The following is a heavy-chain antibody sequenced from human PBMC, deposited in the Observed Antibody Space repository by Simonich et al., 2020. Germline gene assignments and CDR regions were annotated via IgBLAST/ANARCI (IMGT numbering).Heavy chain of an antibody. CDR3: ARGRLTGDKGAFDI. CDR2: INPNSGGT. Sequence: QVQLVQSGAEVKKPGASVKVSCKAAGYTFTGYYVHWVRQAPGQGLEWMGWINPNSGGTNYAQKCQGRVTMTRDTSISTAYMELSRLRSDDTAVYYCARGRLTGDKGAFDIWGQGTMVTVSS. D-gene: IGHD7-27*01. CDR1: GYTFTGYY. J-gene: IGHJ3*02. V-gene: IGHV1-2*02.